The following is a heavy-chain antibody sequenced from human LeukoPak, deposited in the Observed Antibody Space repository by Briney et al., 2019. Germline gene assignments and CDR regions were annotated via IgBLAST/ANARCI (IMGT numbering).Heavy chain of an antibody. CDR3: AKDFRIGYSAHFDY. CDR2: IYENGGTT. V-gene: IGHV3-23*01. J-gene: IGHJ4*02. CDR1: GFTFRSHA. Sequence: GSLRLSCVGSGFTFRSHAMSWVRQAPEKGLEFVSGIYENGGTTYYADSVKGRFSISRDNSRNTLYLQMDSLRGEDTAVYYCAKDFRIGYSAHFDYWGQGALVTVSS. D-gene: IGHD2-21*01.